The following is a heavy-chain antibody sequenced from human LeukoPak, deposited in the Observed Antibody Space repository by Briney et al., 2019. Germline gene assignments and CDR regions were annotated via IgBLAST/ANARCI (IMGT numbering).Heavy chain of an antibody. Sequence: SVKVSCKASGGTFSSYAISWVRQAPGQGLEWMGGIIPIFGTANYAQKFQGRVTITRNTSISTAYMELSSLRSEDTAVYYCARVVFYYDSSGYLDYWGQGTLVTVSS. D-gene: IGHD3-22*01. J-gene: IGHJ4*02. CDR3: ARVVFYYDSSGYLDY. CDR2: IIPIFGTA. CDR1: GGTFSSYA. V-gene: IGHV1-69*05.